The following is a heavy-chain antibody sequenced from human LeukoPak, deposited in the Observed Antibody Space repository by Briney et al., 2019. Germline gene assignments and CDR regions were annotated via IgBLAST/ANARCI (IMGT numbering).Heavy chain of an antibody. J-gene: IGHJ6*02. CDR3: ARGLAVAGNCMDV. Sequence: PGGSLRLSCAASGFTFSSYSMNWVRQGPGKGLEWVSFISSSSSRIYYADSVKGRFTISRDNAKNTLHLQMNSLRAEDTAVYYCARGLAVAGNCMDVWGQGTTVTVSS. D-gene: IGHD6-19*01. CDR2: ISSSSSRI. V-gene: IGHV3-48*01. CDR1: GFTFSSYS.